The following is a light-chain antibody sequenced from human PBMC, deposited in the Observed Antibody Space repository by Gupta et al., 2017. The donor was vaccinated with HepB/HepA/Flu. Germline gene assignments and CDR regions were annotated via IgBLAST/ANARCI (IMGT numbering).Light chain of an antibody. CDR3: SSFTTSSTWV. CDR1: SSDIGSDNY. Sequence: QSALTQPASVSESPGQWITISCTGSSSDIGSDNYVSWYQQHTGKAPKLIIFDVTNRPSGLSDRFSGYKSGNTASLTIAGLQAEDDADYYCSSFTTSSTWVFGGGTKLTVL. J-gene: IGLJ3*02. V-gene: IGLV2-14*01. CDR2: DVT.